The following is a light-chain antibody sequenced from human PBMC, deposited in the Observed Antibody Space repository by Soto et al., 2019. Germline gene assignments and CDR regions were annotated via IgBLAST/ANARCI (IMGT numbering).Light chain of an antibody. CDR2: EVT. Sequence: QSALTQPASVSGSPGQSITISCTGTSSDIGGHHFVSWYQQQSGKAPKLVIYEVTDRPSGVSDRFSGSKSGNTASLTISGVQPEDEADYYCSSYTSSSLYVFGTGTTVTVL. V-gene: IGLV2-14*01. J-gene: IGLJ1*01. CDR1: SSDIGGHHF. CDR3: SSYTSSSLYV.